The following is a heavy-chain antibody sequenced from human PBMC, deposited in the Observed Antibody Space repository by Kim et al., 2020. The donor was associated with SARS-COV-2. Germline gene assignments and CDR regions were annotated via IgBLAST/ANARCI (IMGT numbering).Heavy chain of an antibody. J-gene: IGHJ4*02. V-gene: IGHV3-72*01. CDR2: MRNKAETYST. D-gene: IGHD1-26*01. CDR1: GFTFSDHF. CDR3: TRDRLGAGVY. Sequence: GGSLRLSCAASGFTFSDHFMDWFRQAPGKGLEWVARMRNKAETYSTEYAASVKGRFTISRDDSRNSLYLQMNSLTSEDTAVYYCTRDRLGAGVYWGQGTLVTVSS.